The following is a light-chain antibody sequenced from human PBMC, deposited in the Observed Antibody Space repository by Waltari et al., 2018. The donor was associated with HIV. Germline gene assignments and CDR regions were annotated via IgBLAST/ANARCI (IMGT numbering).Light chain of an antibody. CDR2: GVT. CDR3: SSYTANETLV. V-gene: IGLV2-14*03. Sequence: HSALTQPASVSGSPGQSISISCTGTSRDIGLYNYVSWYQQYPGKAPQVLIYGVTSRPLGIAFRFSGSKSGNTASFTISGRQAEDEADYYCSSYTANETLVFGGGTKLTVL. CDR1: SRDIGLYNY. J-gene: IGLJ2*01.